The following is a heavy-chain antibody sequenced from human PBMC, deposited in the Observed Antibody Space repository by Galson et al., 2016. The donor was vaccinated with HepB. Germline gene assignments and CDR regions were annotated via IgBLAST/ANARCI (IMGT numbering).Heavy chain of an antibody. CDR1: GFTFSSYG. D-gene: IGHD3-3*01. CDR3: AREKIFGVVRPYFDL. Sequence: SLRLSCAASGFTFSSYGMHWVRQAPGKGLEWVAVIWYDGSNKYYADSVKGRFTISRGNSKNTLYLQMNSLRAEDTAVYYCAREKIFGVVRPYFDLWGRGTLVTVSS. V-gene: IGHV3-33*01. J-gene: IGHJ2*01. CDR2: IWYDGSNK.